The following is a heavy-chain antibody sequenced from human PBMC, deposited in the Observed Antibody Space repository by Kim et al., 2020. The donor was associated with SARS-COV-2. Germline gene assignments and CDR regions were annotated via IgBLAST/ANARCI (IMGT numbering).Heavy chain of an antibody. CDR1: GGSFSGYY. CDR3: ARVSAMVRGLKYYYYMDV. V-gene: IGHV4-34*01. D-gene: IGHD3-10*01. Sequence: LETLSLTCAVYGGSFSGYYWSWIRQPPGKGLEWIGEINHSGSTNYNPSLKSRVTISVDTSKNQFSLKLSSVTAADTAVYYCARVSAMVRGLKYYYYMDVWGKGTTVTVSS. J-gene: IGHJ6*03. CDR2: INHSGST.